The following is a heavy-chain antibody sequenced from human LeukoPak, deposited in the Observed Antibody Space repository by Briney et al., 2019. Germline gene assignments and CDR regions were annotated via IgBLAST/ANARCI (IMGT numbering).Heavy chain of an antibody. D-gene: IGHD2-21*02. Sequence: SETLSLTCTVSGGSFSSYYWSWIRQPPGKRLEWIGYIYDSGSTNYNPSLKSRVTISIDTSKNQFSLKLSSVTAADTAVYYCAREAYCGGDCYSGFDYWGQGTLVTVSS. CDR2: IYDSGST. CDR3: AREAYCGGDCYSGFDY. J-gene: IGHJ4*02. V-gene: IGHV4-59*01. CDR1: GGSFSSYY.